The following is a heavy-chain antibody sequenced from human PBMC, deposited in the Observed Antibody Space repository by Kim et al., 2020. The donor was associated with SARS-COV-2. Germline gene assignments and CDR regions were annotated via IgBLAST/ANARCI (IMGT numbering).Heavy chain of an antibody. D-gene: IGHD5-12*01. J-gene: IGHJ6*02. V-gene: IGHV1-69*13. CDR2: LIPIFNTP. Sequence: SVKVSCKASGGTFSSYTFTWVRQAPGRGLEWMGGLIPIFNTPNYAQQFHGRVTITADESSNTAYMELTSLRYEDTAVYYCARLQDTGYDPKDPSGVYYRRDVWGQGTTVTVSS. CDR1: GGTFSSYT. CDR3: ARLQDTGYDPKDPSGVYYRRDV.